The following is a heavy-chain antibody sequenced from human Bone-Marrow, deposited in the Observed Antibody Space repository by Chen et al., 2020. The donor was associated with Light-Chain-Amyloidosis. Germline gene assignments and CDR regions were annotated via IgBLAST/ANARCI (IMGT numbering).Heavy chain of an antibody. CDR3: ARNGHYSIDS. J-gene: IGHJ4*02. V-gene: IGHV4-34*01. Sequence: QVQLQQWGAGLLKPSETLSLTCAVYGGSFSAYYWSWVRQPPGKGLEWIGEVTHTGSTSYNPSVESRVTMSLDISKNQFSLKLTSVTAADTAVYYCARNGHYSIDSWGQRTLVTVSS. CDR1: GGSFSAYY. CDR2: VTHTGST. D-gene: IGHD2-15*01.